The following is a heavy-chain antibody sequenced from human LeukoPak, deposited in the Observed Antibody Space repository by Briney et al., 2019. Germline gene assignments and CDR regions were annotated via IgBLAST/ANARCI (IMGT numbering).Heavy chain of an antibody. J-gene: IGHJ4*02. CDR3: ARIGLGYCSSTSCLGYSDY. D-gene: IGHD2-2*01. CDR2: INHSGST. CDR1: GGSFSGYY. Sequence: SETLSLTCAVYGGSFSGYYWSWIRQPLGKGLEWIGEINHSGSTNYNPSLKSRVTISVDTSKDQFSLKLSSVTAADTAVYYYARIGLGYCSSTSCLGYSDYWGQGTLVTVSS. V-gene: IGHV4-34*01.